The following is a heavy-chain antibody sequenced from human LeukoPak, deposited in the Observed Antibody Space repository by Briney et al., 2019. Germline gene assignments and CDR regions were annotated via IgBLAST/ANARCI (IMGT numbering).Heavy chain of an antibody. CDR2: INPNNGGT. D-gene: IGHD4-17*01. CDR3: ATLYGDYVTSDY. V-gene: IGHV1-2*02. J-gene: IGHJ4*02. Sequence: ASVKVSCQASGCSFTVYFMHWVRQPPGQGLEWMGWINPNNGGTKYAQNFLGRIAMTRDTSISTAYMELNSLRSDDTAVYYCATLYGDYVTSDYWGQGTLVTVSS. CDR1: GCSFTVYF.